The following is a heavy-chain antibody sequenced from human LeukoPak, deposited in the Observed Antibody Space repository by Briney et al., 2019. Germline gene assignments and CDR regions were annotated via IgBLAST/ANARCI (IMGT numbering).Heavy chain of an antibody. CDR2: IYYSGST. V-gene: IGHV4-31*03. D-gene: IGHD2-2*01. CDR3: ARSLVVPAAMFDY. CDR1: GGSISSGGYY. J-gene: IGHJ4*02. Sequence: TSQTLSLTCTVSGGSISSGGYYWSWIRQHPGKGLEWIGYIYYSGSTHYNPSPKSRVTISVDTSKNQFSLKLSSVTAADTAVYYCARSLVVPAAMFDYWGQGTLVTVSS.